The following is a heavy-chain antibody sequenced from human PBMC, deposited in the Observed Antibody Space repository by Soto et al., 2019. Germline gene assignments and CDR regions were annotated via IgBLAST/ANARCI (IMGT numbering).Heavy chain of an antibody. CDR2: MSYSGST. CDR1: GGSISSSSSY. Sequence: QLQLQESGPGLVKPSETLSLTCTVSGGSISSSSSYWGWIRQPPGKGLEWIGSMSYSGSTYNNPSLTSRVALSVDTSQSRISLKLTSVTAADTAVYYCARHRVPSVYDPIPGCFDSWGQGILVTASS. J-gene: IGHJ4*02. CDR3: ARHRVPSVYDPIPGCFDS. V-gene: IGHV4-39*01. D-gene: IGHD5-12*01.